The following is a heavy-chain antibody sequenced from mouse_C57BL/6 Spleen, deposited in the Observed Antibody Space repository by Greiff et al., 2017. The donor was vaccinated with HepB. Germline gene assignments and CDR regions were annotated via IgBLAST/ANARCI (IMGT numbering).Heavy chain of an antibody. Sequence: VQLQQSGAELARPGASVKMSCKASGYTFTSYTMHWVKQRPGQGLEWIGYINPSSGYTKYNQTFKDKATLTADKSSSTAYMQLSSLTSEDSAVYYCARFKGYYGAMDYWGQGTSVTVSS. CDR3: ARFKGYYGAMDY. CDR1: GYTFTSYT. J-gene: IGHJ4*01. CDR2: INPSSGYT. V-gene: IGHV1-4*01. D-gene: IGHD1-1*01.